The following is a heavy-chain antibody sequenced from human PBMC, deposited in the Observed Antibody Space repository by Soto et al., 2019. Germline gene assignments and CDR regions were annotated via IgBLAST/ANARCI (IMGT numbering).Heavy chain of an antibody. Sequence: SETLSLTCPVSGGSSSSGGYYWNWIRQHPGKGLEWIGYIYYSGSTYYNPSLKSRVSISVDTSKNHFSLKLTSVTAADTAVYYCARGFTGRAVTAYYYYYYGMDVWGQGTTVTVSS. D-gene: IGHD2-21*02. CDR3: ARGFTGRAVTAYYYYYYGMDV. V-gene: IGHV4-31*03. CDR2: IYYSGST. CDR1: GGSSSSGGYY. J-gene: IGHJ6*02.